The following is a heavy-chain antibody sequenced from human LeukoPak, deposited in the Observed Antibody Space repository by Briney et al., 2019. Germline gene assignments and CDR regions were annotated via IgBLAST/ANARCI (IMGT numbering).Heavy chain of an antibody. CDR2: ISSSGSTI. D-gene: IGHD3-3*01. CDR3: AKYALREIFFGDF. J-gene: IGHJ4*02. CDR1: GFTFSDYY. Sequence: PGGSLRLSCAASGFTFSDYYMSWIRQAPGKGLEGVSYISSSGSTIYYADSVKGRFTISRDNSMNTLYLHMDSLRAEDTAVYYCAKYALREIFFGDFWGQGTLVAVSS. V-gene: IGHV3-11*01.